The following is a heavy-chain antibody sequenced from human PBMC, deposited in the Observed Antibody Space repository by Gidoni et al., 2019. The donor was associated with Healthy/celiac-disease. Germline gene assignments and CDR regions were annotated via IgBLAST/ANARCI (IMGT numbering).Heavy chain of an antibody. D-gene: IGHD4-17*01. V-gene: IGHV3-23*01. CDR1: RFTCSSYA. J-gene: IGHJ4*02. Sequence: EVQLLESGGGVVQPGGSLRLSCAASRFTCSSYAMSWVRQAPGMGLEWVSAIIGSGGSTYYADSVKGRFTISRYNSKNTLYLQMNSLRAEDTAVYYCAKSTETPDFDYWGQGTLVTVSS. CDR3: AKSTETPDFDY. CDR2: IIGSGGST.